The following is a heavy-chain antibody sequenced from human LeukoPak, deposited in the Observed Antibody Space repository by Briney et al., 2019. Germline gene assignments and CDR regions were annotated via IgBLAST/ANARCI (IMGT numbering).Heavy chain of an antibody. CDR2: IIPIFGTA. D-gene: IGHD2-15*01. Sequence: SVKVSCKASGGTFSSYAISWVRQAPGQGLEWMGRIIPIFGTANYAQKFQGRVTITTDKSTSTAYMELSSLRSEDAAVYYCARGYCSGGSCYSLDYWGQGTLVTVSS. CDR1: GGTFSSYA. CDR3: ARGYCSGGSCYSLDY. J-gene: IGHJ4*02. V-gene: IGHV1-69*05.